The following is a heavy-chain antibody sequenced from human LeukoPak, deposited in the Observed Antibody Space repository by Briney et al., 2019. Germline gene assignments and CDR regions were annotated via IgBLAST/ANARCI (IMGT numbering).Heavy chain of an antibody. CDR1: GFTFSNYA. CDR2: VSGRDTST. J-gene: IGHJ4*02. CDR3: AKWGDYDVLTGYYDSDY. D-gene: IGHD3-9*01. Sequence: PGGSLRLSCAASGFTFSNYAMSWVRQAPGKGLEWVSAVSGRDTSTYYTDSVKGRFTISRDNSKNTLYLQMNSLSAEDTAIYYCAKWGDYDVLTGYYDSDYWGQGTLVTVLS. V-gene: IGHV3-23*01.